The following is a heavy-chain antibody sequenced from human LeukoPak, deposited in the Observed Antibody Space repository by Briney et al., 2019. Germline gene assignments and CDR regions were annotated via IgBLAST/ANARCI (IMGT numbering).Heavy chain of an antibody. CDR3: ARGNLSCRGGSCYPNWFDP. CDR2: IYYRGNT. Sequence: SETLSLTCTVSGGSISTYYWSWIRPPPGRGLEWIGYIYYRGNTNYNPSLQSRVSISVDTSKNQCSLKVSSVTAADTAVYYCARGNLSCRGGSCYPNWFDPWGQGTLVTVSS. CDR1: GGSISTYY. J-gene: IGHJ5*02. D-gene: IGHD2-15*01. V-gene: IGHV4-59*01.